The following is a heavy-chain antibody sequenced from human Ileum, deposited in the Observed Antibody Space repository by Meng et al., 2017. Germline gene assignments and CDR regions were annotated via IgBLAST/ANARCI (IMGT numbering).Heavy chain of an antibody. CDR3: ARGYAGKAYDY. CDR1: GYTFSDYW. Sequence: ASVKVSCKTSGYTFSDYWIHWVRQAPGQGLEWMGWVNPKSGGTDYAEKFQGRVTMTSDTSIKTAYMELSGLTSDDTAMYYCARGYAGKAYDYWGQGTLVTVSS. D-gene: IGHD4-23*01. V-gene: IGHV1-2*02. CDR2: VNPKSGGT. J-gene: IGHJ4*02.